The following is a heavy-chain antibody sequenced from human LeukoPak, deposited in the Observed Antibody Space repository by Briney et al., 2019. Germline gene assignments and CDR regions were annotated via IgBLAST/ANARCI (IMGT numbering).Heavy chain of an antibody. D-gene: IGHD4-17*01. CDR2: IYSGGTT. V-gene: IGHV3-66*01. J-gene: IGHJ6*02. CDR3: ARDYGDYFYYYGMDV. Sequence: IYSGGTTYYADSVRGRFAISRDDSKDTLYLQMNSLRAEDTAVYYCARDYGDYFYYYGMDVWGQGTTVTVSS.